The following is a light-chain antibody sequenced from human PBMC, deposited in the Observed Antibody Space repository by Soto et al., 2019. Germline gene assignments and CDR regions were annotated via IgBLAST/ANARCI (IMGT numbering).Light chain of an antibody. V-gene: IGLV2-23*01. CDR1: SSDVGTYNL. J-gene: IGLJ1*01. Sequence: QPVLTQPASVSGSPGQSITISCTGTSSDVGTYNLVSWYQQHPGKAPKLMLYEGSKRPSGVSNRFSGSNSGNTASLTISGLQAEDEADYYCCSYAAGSAPYVFGTGTQLTVL. CDR3: CSYAAGSAPYV. CDR2: EGS.